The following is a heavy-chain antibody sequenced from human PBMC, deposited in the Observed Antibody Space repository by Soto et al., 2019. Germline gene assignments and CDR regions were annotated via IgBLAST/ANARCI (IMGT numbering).Heavy chain of an antibody. CDR1: GYSIGSGYY. CDR2: IYHSGGT. J-gene: IGHJ4*02. V-gene: IGHV4-38-2*01. D-gene: IGHD3-22*01. CDR3: ARLDSSGPNWGYFDY. Sequence: SETLSLTCAVSGYSIGSGYYWGWIRQPPGEGLEWIGGIYHSGGTYYNPSLKSRVTISVDTSKNQFSLKLSSVTAADTAVYYCARLDSSGPNWGYFDYWGQGTLVTVSS.